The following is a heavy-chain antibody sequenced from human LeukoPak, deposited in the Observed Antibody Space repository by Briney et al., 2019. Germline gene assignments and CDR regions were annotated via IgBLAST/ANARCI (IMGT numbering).Heavy chain of an antibody. CDR2: INTNTGNP. D-gene: IGHD3-3*01. CDR1: GGTFSSYA. Sequence: ASVKVSCKASGGTFSSYAISWVRQAPGQGLEWMGWINTNTGNPTYAQGFTGRFVFPLDTSVSTAYLQISSLKAEDTAVYYCARVSDGYYDFWSGLQPFDYWGQGTLVTVSS. V-gene: IGHV7-4-1*02. J-gene: IGHJ4*02. CDR3: ARVSDGYYDFWSGLQPFDY.